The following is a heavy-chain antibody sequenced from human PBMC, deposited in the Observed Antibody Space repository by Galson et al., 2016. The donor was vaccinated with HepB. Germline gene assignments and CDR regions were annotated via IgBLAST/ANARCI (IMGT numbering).Heavy chain of an antibody. J-gene: IGHJ4*02. Sequence: ETLSLTCAVSGDSISNYFWTWMRQPPGKGLECIGSLYSRGSTNYNPSLKSRVTISVDTSMNEFSLKLTSVTAADTAVYFCARAKCETYPSPLDLWGQGTLVTVSS. CDR1: GDSISNYF. D-gene: IGHD2-2*01. CDR2: LYSRGST. CDR3: ARAKCETYPSPLDL. V-gene: IGHV4-59*01.